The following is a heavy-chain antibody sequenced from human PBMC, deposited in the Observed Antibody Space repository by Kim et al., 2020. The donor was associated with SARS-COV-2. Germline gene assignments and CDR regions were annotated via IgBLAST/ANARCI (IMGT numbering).Heavy chain of an antibody. Sequence: YAQKFQGRVTIPADESTSTAYMELSSLRSEDTAVYYCARDRTGSGTWFDPWGQGTLVTVSS. V-gene: IGHV1-69*01. CDR3: ARDRTGSGTWFDP. D-gene: IGHD3-10*01. J-gene: IGHJ5*02.